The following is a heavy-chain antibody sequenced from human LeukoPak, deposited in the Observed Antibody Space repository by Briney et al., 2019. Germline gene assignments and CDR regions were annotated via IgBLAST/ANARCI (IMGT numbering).Heavy chain of an antibody. V-gene: IGHV4-59*01. CDR1: GDSITNYC. Sequence: PSETLSLTCTVSGDSITNYCWNWIRQSPGKGLEWIGYVNNNGATKYNPSLESRVTISIDTSKSQFSLKLTSVTAADTAVYYCAXDXXXXFFWSGPRPQYNWLDPWSQGTLVTVSS. CDR2: VNNNGAT. J-gene: IGHJ5*02. CDR3: AXDXXXXFFWSGPRPQYNWLDP. D-gene: IGHD3-3*01.